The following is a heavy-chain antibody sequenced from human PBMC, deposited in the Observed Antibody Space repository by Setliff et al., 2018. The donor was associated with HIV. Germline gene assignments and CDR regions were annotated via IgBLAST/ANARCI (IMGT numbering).Heavy chain of an antibody. J-gene: IGHJ4*02. CDR2: IHHTGST. CDR3: ARGHLGGSGGSCYYEIDY. Sequence: SETLSLTCAVYGGSFSGYYWSWIRQPPGKGLEWIGEIHHTGSTNYNPSLKSRVTISVDTSKNQFSLNVSSVTAADTAVYYCARGHLGGSGGSCYYEIDYWGQGTLVTVSS. CDR1: GGSFSGYY. D-gene: IGHD2-15*01. V-gene: IGHV4-34*01.